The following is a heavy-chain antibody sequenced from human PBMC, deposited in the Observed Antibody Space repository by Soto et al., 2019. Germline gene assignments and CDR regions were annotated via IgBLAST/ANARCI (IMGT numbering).Heavy chain of an antibody. CDR1: AFTFSTYW. Sequence: GGSLRLSCAASAFTFSTYWMSWVRQAPGKGLEWVANIKQDGSEKYYVDSVKGRFTISRDNAKNSLYLQMNSLRAADTAVYYCARDNSGFWGGYFDSWGQGKLVTVSS. CDR3: ARDNSGFWGGYFDS. CDR2: IKQDGSEK. J-gene: IGHJ4*02. V-gene: IGHV3-7*03. D-gene: IGHD3-3*01.